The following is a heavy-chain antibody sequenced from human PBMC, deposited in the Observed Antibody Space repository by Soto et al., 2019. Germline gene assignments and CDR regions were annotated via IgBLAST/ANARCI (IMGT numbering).Heavy chain of an antibody. CDR1: GFTFSSYS. J-gene: IGHJ5*02. CDR3: ARDRGYCSSTSCYFSWFDP. V-gene: IGHV3-48*02. D-gene: IGHD2-2*01. CDR2: ISSSSSTI. Sequence: EVQLVESGGGLVQPGGSLRLSCAASGFTFSSYSMNWVRQAPGKGLEWGSYISSSSSTIYYADSVKGRFTISRDNAKNSLYLQMNSLRDEDTAVYYCARDRGYCSSTSCYFSWFDPWGQGTLVTVSS.